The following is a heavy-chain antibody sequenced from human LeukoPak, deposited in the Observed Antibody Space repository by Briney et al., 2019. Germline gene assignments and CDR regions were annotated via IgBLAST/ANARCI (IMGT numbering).Heavy chain of an antibody. J-gene: IGHJ4*02. Sequence: ASVKVSCKASGYTFTGYYMHWVRQAPGQGLEWMGWINPNSGDTNYAQKFQGRVTMTRDTSISTAYMELSRLRSDDTAVYYCARGIGRILTGYYSYWGRGTLVTVSS. V-gene: IGHV1-2*02. CDR3: ARGIGRILTGYYSY. CDR2: INPNSGDT. D-gene: IGHD3-9*01. CDR1: GYTFTGYY.